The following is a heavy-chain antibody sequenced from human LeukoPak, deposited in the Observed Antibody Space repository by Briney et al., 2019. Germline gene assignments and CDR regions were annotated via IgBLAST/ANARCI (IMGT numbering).Heavy chain of an antibody. D-gene: IGHD6-19*01. CDR3: AREPHFDSIAVATSS. J-gene: IGHJ4*01. CDR1: GFTFSSYS. Sequence: GGSLRLSCAASGFTFSSYSMNWVRQAPGKGLGWVSSISSSSSYIYYADSVKGRFTTSTDNANNSLYLQMNSLRAEDTAVYYCAREPHFDSIAVATSSWGHGTLVTVSS. V-gene: IGHV3-21*01. CDR2: ISSSSSYI.